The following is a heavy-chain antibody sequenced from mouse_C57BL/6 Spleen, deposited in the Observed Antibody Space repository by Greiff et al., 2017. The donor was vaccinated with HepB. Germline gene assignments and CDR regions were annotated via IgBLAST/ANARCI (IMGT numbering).Heavy chain of an antibody. D-gene: IGHD4-1*01. J-gene: IGHJ2*01. CDR1: GFTFSDYG. CDR3: ERTLGDY. V-gene: IGHV5-17*01. CDR2: ISSGSSTI. Sequence: EVKLQESGGGLVKPGGSLKLSCAASGFTFSDYGMHWVRQAPEKGLEWVAYISSGSSTINYADTVKGRFTISRDNAKNTLFLQMTSLRSEDAALYYCERTLGDYWGQGTTVTVSS.